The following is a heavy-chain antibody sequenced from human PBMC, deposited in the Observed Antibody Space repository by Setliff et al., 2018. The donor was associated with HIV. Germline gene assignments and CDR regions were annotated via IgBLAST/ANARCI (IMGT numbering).Heavy chain of an antibody. CDR2: INSDGSST. D-gene: IGHD6-6*01. Sequence: PGGSLRLSCAASGFTFNTYAMHWVRQAPGKGLVWVSLINSDGSSTRYADSVKGRFTISRDNAKNTLYLQMNSLRAEDTAVYYCARARYMDVWGKGTTVTVSS. V-gene: IGHV3-74*01. CDR3: ARARYMDV. CDR1: GFTFNTYA. J-gene: IGHJ6*03.